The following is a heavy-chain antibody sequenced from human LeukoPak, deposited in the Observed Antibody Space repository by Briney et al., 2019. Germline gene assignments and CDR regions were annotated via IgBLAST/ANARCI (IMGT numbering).Heavy chain of an antibody. CDR2: FDPEDGET. CDR3: ATAMIDAFDI. D-gene: IGHD2-2*01. CDR1: GYTLTELS. J-gene: IGHJ3*02. V-gene: IGHV1-24*01. Sequence: ASVKVSCKVSGYTLTELSMHWVRQAPGRGLEWMGGFDPEDGETIHAQKFQGRVTMTEDTSTDTAYMELSSLRSEDTAVYYCATAMIDAFDIWGQGTMVTVSS.